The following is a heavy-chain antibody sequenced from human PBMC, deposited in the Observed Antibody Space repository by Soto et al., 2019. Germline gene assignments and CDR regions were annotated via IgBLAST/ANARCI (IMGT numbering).Heavy chain of an antibody. D-gene: IGHD5-12*01. CDR1: GGSISSSSYF. V-gene: IGHV3-48*02. Sequence: ETLSLTCSVSGGSISSSSYFWGWIRQAPGKGLEWVSYISSSSSTIYYADSVKGRFTISRDNAKNSLYLQMNSLRDEDTAVYYCARDKYSGYDWGGYYYGMDVWGQGTTVTVSS. CDR2: ISSSSSTI. J-gene: IGHJ6*02. CDR3: ARDKYSGYDWGGYYYGMDV.